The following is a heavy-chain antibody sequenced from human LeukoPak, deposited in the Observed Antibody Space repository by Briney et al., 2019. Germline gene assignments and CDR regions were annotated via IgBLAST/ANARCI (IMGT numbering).Heavy chain of an antibody. CDR1: GFTFDDYA. Sequence: SGGSLRLSCAASGFTFDDYAMHWVRHAPGKGLEWVSLISGDGGSTYYADSVKGRFTISRDNSKNSLYLQMNSLRTEDTALYYCAKDIQLWSAYYYYYYMDVWGKGTTVTVSS. J-gene: IGHJ6*03. D-gene: IGHD5-18*01. CDR2: ISGDGGST. V-gene: IGHV3-43*02. CDR3: AKDIQLWSAYYYYYYMDV.